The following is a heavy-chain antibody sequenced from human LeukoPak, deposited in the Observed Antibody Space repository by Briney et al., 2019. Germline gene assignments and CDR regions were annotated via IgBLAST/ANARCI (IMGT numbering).Heavy chain of an antibody. J-gene: IGHJ4*02. D-gene: IGHD2/OR15-2a*01. CDR3: ARERVTTTSFDY. CDR2: IKQDGGAK. V-gene: IGHV3-7*01. Sequence: GRSLRLSCAASGFTFTNFWMNWLRQAPGKGLEWVANIKQDGGAKNYVDSVKGRFTISRDNAKNSLYLQMNNLRVEDTAVYYCARERVTTTSFDYWGQGVLVTVSS. CDR1: GFTFTNFW.